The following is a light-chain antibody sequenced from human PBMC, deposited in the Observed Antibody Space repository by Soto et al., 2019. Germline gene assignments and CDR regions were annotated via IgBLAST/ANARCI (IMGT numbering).Light chain of an antibody. CDR1: SSNIGAGYD. CDR3: QSYDSSLSGSEV. CDR2: GNS. V-gene: IGLV1-40*01. J-gene: IGLJ1*01. Sequence: QSVLAQPPSVSGAPGQRVTISCTGSSSNIGAGYDVHWYQQLPGTAPKLLIYGNSNRPSGVPDRFSGSKSGTSASLAITGLQAEDEAGYYCQSYDSSLSGSEVFGTGTKVTVL.